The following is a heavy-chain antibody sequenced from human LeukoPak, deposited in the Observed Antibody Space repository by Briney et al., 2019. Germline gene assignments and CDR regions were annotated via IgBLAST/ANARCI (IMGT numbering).Heavy chain of an antibody. CDR1: GFTFSSYE. CDR3: VRRNEI. Sequence: GGSLRLSCAASGFTFSSYEMNWVRQAPGKGLEWVSYISSSASTIHYADSVKGRFTISRDNAKNSLCLQMSSLRVEDTAIYYCVRRNEIWGQGTMVTVSS. CDR2: ISSSASTI. J-gene: IGHJ3*02. V-gene: IGHV3-48*03.